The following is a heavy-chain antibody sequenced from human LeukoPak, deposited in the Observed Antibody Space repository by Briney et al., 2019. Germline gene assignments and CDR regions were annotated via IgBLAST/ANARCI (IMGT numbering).Heavy chain of an antibody. V-gene: IGHV4-39*01. D-gene: IGHD3-10*01. J-gene: IGHJ5*02. CDR3: ARHYGP. CDR2: TYYSGTT. Sequence: SETLSLTCGVPGDSIRSHTYFWGWIRQTPGRGLEWIGTTYYSGTTYYNPALKNRVTMSVDTSKNQFSLKLNSVTAADTVVYYCARHYGPWGQGTLVTVSS. CDR1: GDSIRSHTYF.